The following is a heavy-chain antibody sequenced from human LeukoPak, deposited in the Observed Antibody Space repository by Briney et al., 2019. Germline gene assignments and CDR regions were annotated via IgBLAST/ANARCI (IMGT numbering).Heavy chain of an antibody. CDR1: GYTFTGYY. V-gene: IGHV1-2*04. CDR2: INPNSGGT. CDR3: ARDCTSCSLRWFDP. J-gene: IGHJ5*02. D-gene: IGHD2-2*01. Sequence: ASVKVSCKASGYTFTGYYIHWVRQAPGQGLEWMGWINPNSGGTNYAQKFQGWVTMTRDTSISTAYMELSRLRSDDTAVYYCARDCTSCSLRWFDPWGQGTLVTVSS.